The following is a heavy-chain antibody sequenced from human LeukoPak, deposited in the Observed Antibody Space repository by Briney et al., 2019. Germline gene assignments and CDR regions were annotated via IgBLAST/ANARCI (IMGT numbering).Heavy chain of an antibody. CDR3: AKNDPDSSED. J-gene: IGHJ4*02. Sequence: GGSLRLSCAASGFTFRRYSMNWIRQAPGKGLEWVAVISGDGSNEHYADSAKGRFTVSRDNAKSTAYLQMNSLRSEDTAVYYCAKNDPDSSEDWGQGTLVTVSS. CDR2: ISGDGSNE. CDR1: GFTFRRYS. D-gene: IGHD3-22*01. V-gene: IGHV3-30*18.